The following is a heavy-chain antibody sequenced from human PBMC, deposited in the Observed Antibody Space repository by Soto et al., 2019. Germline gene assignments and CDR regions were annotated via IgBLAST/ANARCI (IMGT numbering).Heavy chain of an antibody. CDR1: GLTVMNNY. CDR3: TRDPTTLVTSFQFDM. V-gene: IGHV3-66*01. D-gene: IGHD2-21*02. Sequence: EVRLVESGGGLVQPGGSLRLSCAASGLTVMNNYFSWVRQAPGKGLEWVSVIYADGRTFYADSVKGRFSIYRDTSKKTVSLQMNSLRVDDTSVYYYTRDPTTLVTSFQFDMCSQGTMVTVSP. CDR2: IYADGRT. J-gene: IGHJ3*02.